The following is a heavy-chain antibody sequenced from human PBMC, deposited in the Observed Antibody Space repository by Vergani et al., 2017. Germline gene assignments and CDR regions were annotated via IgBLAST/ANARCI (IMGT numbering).Heavy chain of an antibody. J-gene: IGHJ6*03. D-gene: IGHD4-23*01. Sequence: QVQLQQWGAGLLQPSETLSLTCAVYGGSFSGYYWSWIRQPPGKGLEWIGEINHSGSTNYNPSLKSRVTISVDTSKNQFSLKLSSVTAADTAVYYCARGDYGGNYSYYYYYYMDVWGKGTTVTVSS. CDR2: INHSGST. CDR1: GGSFSGYY. CDR3: ARGDYGGNYSYYYYYYMDV. V-gene: IGHV4-34*01.